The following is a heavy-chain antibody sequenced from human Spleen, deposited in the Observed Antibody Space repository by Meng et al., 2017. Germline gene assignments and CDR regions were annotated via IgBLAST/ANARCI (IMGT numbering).Heavy chain of an antibody. Sequence: GGSLRLSCAASGFTFSSYYMHWVRQVPGKGLVWVARINGDGSNTNYADSVKGRFTISRDNAKNTLYLQMNSLRAEDTALYYCARGVRSPFWGQGTLVTVSS. CDR1: GFTFSSYY. V-gene: IGHV3-74*01. J-gene: IGHJ4*02. CDR2: INGDGSNT. CDR3: ARGVRSPF.